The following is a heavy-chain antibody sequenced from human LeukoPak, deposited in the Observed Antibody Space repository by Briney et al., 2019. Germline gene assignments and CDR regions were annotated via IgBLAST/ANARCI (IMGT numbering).Heavy chain of an antibody. CDR2: IYTSGST. V-gene: IGHV4-4*07. J-gene: IGHJ6*02. D-gene: IGHD2-2*01. CDR3: ARDSVVVPAAEKGYYYYGMDV. CDR1: GVSISSYY. Sequence: SETLSLTCTVSGVSISSYYWSWVRQPAGKGLEWIGRIYTSGSTNYNPSLKSRVTMSVDTSKNQFSLKLSSVTAADTAVYYCARDSVVVPAAEKGYYYYGMDVWGQGTTVTVSS.